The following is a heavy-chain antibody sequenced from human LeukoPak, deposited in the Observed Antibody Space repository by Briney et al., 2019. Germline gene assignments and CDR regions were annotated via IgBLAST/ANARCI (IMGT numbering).Heavy chain of an antibody. CDR3: ARAGELFFDY. V-gene: IGHV4-39*07. CDR2: IYYSGST. D-gene: IGHD1-26*01. J-gene: IGHJ4*02. Sequence: SETLSLTCTVSGGSISSSSYYWGWIRQPPGKGLEWIGSIYYSGSTYYNPSLKSRVTISVDTSKNQFSLKLSSVTAADTAVYYCARAGELFFDYWGQGTLVTVS. CDR1: GGSISSSSYY.